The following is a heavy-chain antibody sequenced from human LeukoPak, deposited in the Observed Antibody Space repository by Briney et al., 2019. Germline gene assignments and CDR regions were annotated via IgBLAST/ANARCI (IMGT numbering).Heavy chain of an antibody. CDR1: GFTFSSYG. CDR3: ARIACCDSSSSSYYDAFDI. J-gene: IGHJ3*02. D-gene: IGHD6-6*01. V-gene: IGHV3-30*02. CDR2: IRYDGSSK. Sequence: GGSLRLPCAASGFTFSSYGMHWVRQAPSKGLEWVAFIRYDGSSKYYADPVKGRFTISRDNSKNTLYLQMNSLRAEDTAVYYCARIACCDSSSSSYYDAFDIWGQGTMVTVSS.